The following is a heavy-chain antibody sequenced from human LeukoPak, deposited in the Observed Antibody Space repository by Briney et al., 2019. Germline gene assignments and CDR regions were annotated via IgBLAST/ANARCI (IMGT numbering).Heavy chain of an antibody. D-gene: IGHD6-19*01. CDR3: ARETGIAVAGIPHPYYFDY. CDR1: GYTFTGYY. Sequence: ASVKVSCKASGYTFTGYYMHWVRQAPGQGLEWMGWINPNSGGTNYAQKFQGRVTMTRDTSISTAYMELSRLRSDDTAVYYCARETGIAVAGIPHPYYFDYWGQGTLVTVSS. V-gene: IGHV1-2*02. J-gene: IGHJ4*02. CDR2: INPNSGGT.